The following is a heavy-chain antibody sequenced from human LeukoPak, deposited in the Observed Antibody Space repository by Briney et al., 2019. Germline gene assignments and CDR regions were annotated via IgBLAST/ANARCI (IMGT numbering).Heavy chain of an antibody. Sequence: ASVKVSCKASGYTFTSYYMHWVRQAPGQGLEWMGIINPSGGSTSYAQKFQGRVTMARDMSTSTVYMELSSLRSEDTAVYYCARGASLNYYYYYMDVWGKGTTVTVSS. V-gene: IGHV1-46*01. CDR3: ARGASLNYYYYYMDV. CDR1: GYTFTSYY. J-gene: IGHJ6*03. CDR2: INPSGGST.